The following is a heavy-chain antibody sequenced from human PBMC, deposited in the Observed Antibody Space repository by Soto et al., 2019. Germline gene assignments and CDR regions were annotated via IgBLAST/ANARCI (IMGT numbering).Heavy chain of an antibody. CDR3: ASGEYYYDTSGSDY. V-gene: IGHV3-74*01. Sequence: PGGSLRLSCLASGFTFNMYWMHWVRQAPGKGLVWVSRINNDGSTTTYADSVKGRFTISRENAKNTVYLQMSSLRAEDTAVYFCASGEYYYDTSGSDYWGQGTLVTVSS. CDR2: INNDGSTT. CDR1: GFTFNMYW. D-gene: IGHD3-22*01. J-gene: IGHJ4*02.